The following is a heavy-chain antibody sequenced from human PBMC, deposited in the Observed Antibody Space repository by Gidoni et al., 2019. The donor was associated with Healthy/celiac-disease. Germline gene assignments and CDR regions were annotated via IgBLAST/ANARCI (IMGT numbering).Heavy chain of an antibody. D-gene: IGHD3-22*01. Sequence: IQLVQSGPEVQQHGTSVKVSCKDSGFTVPSSAVQWVRQAHGQRLEWIGWIVVGSGNTNYAQKFQERVTITRDMSTSTAYMELSSLRSEDTAVYYCAAVVAYDSSGYSDYWGQRTLVTVSS. CDR1: GFTVPSSA. V-gene: IGHV1-58*01. J-gene: IGHJ4*02. CDR2: IVVGSGNT. CDR3: AAVVAYDSSGYSDY.